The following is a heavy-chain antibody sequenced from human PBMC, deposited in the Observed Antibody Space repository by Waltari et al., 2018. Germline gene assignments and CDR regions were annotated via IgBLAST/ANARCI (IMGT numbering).Heavy chain of an antibody. CDR1: GYTFTSYD. Sequence: QVQLVQSGAEVKKPGASVKVSCKASGYTFTSYDINWVRQAPGKGLEWMGGFDPEDGETIYEQKFQGRVTMTEDTSTDTAYMELSSLRSEDTAVYYCATAGNYYDSSGYSAFGYWGQGTLVTVSS. CDR3: ATAGNYYDSSGYSAFGY. CDR2: FDPEDGET. D-gene: IGHD3-22*01. J-gene: IGHJ4*02. V-gene: IGHV1-24*01.